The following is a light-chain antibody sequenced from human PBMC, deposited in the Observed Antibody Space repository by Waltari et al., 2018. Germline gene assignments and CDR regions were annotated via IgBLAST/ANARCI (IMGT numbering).Light chain of an antibody. Sequence: EFVLTQSPATLSLSPGERATLSCRARQSVSSSLAWYQQKPGQAPRLLIYGASSRVAGIPDRFSGSGSGTDFTLTISRLEPEDVAVYYCQQYSNWLTFGGGTKVEIK. J-gene: IGKJ4*01. CDR3: QQYSNWLT. V-gene: IGKV3D-20*02. CDR2: GAS. CDR1: QSVSSS.